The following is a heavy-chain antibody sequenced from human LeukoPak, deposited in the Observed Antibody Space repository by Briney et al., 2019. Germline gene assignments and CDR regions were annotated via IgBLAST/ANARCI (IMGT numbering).Heavy chain of an antibody. Sequence: GGSLRLSCAASGFTFSSHVMSWVRQAPGKGLEWVSAISGSGGSTYYADSVKGRFTISRDNSKNTLYLQMNSLRAEDTAVYYCATGYSSGWYESDYWGQGTLVTVSS. D-gene: IGHD6-19*01. V-gene: IGHV3-23*01. CDR2: ISGSGGST. CDR1: GFTFSSHV. J-gene: IGHJ4*02. CDR3: ATGYSSGWYESDY.